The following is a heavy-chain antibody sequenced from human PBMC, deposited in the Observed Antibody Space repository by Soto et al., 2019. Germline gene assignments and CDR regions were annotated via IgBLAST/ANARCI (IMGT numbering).Heavy chain of an antibody. CDR3: ARGQDGGNSGGWYFDL. D-gene: IGHD2-21*02. CDR1: GFTFSDYY. V-gene: IGHV3-11*06. CDR2: ISSSSSYT. Sequence: GESLKISCAASGFTFSDYYMSWIRQAPGKGLEWVSYISSSSSYTNYADSVKGRFTISRDNAKNSLYLQMNSLRAEDTAVYYCARGQDGGNSGGWYFDLWGRGTLVTVSS. J-gene: IGHJ2*01.